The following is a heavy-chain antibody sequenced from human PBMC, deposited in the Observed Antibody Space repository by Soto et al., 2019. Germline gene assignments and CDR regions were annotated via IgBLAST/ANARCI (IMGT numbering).Heavy chain of an antibody. CDR1: GGSISSYY. D-gene: IGHD3-3*01. CDR2: IYYSGRT. CDR3: ARARSKWSGYYTYYYYYYMDV. Sequence: QVQLQESGPGLVKPSETLSLTCTVSGGSISSYYWSWIRQPPGKGLEWIGYIYYSGRTNYNPSLMSRVTISVDTSKSQFSRKLSSVTAADTAVYYCARARSKWSGYYTYYYYYYMDVWGKGTTVTVSS. V-gene: IGHV4-59*08. J-gene: IGHJ6*03.